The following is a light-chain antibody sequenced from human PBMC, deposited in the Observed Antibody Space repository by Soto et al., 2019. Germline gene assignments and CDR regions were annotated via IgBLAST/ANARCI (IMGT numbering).Light chain of an antibody. V-gene: IGKV3-15*01. Sequence: EVLMTQSPSTLSVSPGERATLSCRAGQSVSSNLAWYQQKPGQAPRLLIYGASTRATGIPARFSGSGSGTDFTLTISRLEPEDFAVYFCQQYSDLPMTFGQGTRLEIK. CDR1: QSVSSN. J-gene: IGKJ5*01. CDR3: QQYSDLPMT. CDR2: GAS.